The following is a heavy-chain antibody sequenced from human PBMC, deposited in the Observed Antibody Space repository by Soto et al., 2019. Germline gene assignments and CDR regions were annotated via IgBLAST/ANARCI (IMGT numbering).Heavy chain of an antibody. J-gene: IGHJ6*02. Sequence: GESLKISCKGSGCSFTSYWISWVRQMPGKGLEWMGRIDPSDSYTNYSPSFQGHVTISADKSISTAYLQWSSLKASDTAMYYCARHIDDIPTYYYYGMDVWSQGTTVTVSS. CDR1: GCSFTSYW. D-gene: IGHD3-9*01. CDR3: ARHIDDIPTYYYYGMDV. CDR2: IDPSDSYT. V-gene: IGHV5-10-1*01.